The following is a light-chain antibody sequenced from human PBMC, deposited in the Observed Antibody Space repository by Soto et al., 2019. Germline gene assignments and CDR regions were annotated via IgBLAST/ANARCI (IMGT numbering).Light chain of an antibody. CDR1: QSVSRGY. CDR2: GAS. V-gene: IGKV3-20*01. Sequence: EVVLTQSPGTLSLSPGERATLSCRASQSVSRGYLGRYQQKPGQAPRLLIYGASSSATGIPDRFSGSGSGTDFTLTISRLEPEDFEWYFCQQYTYSPWTFGQGTKVEIK. J-gene: IGKJ1*01. CDR3: QQYTYSPWT.